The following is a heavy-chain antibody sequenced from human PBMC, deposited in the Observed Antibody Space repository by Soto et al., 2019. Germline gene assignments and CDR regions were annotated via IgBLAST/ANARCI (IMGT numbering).Heavy chain of an antibody. CDR2: ISGSGGST. D-gene: IGHD6-19*01. CDR3: ASRSSGWYFDY. CDR1: GFTFSSYA. J-gene: IGHJ4*02. V-gene: IGHV3-23*01. Sequence: EVQLLESGGGLVQPGGSLRLSCAASGFTFSSYAMNWVRQAPGKGLEWVSVISGSGGSTYYADSVKGRFTISRDKSKHTLYLQMNILRAEDTAVYYCASRSSGWYFDYWGQGTLVTVSS.